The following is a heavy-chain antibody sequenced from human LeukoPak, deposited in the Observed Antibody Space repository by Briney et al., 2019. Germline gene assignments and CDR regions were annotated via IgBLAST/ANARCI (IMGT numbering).Heavy chain of an antibody. CDR2: ISGSGGST. D-gene: IGHD4-17*01. J-gene: IGHJ4*02. CDR3: AKDSAYGDSNY. V-gene: IGHV3-23*01. CDR1: GFTFSSYA. Sequence: GGSLRLSCAASGFTFSSYAMSWVRQAPGKGLEWVSAISGSGGSTYYADSVKGRFTISRDNSKNTLYLQMSSLRAEDTAVYYCAKDSAYGDSNYWGQGTLVTVSS.